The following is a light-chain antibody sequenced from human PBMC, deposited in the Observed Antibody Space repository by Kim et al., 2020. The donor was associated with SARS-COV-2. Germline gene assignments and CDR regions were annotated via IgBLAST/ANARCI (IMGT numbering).Light chain of an antibody. J-gene: IGLJ2*01. CDR1: SSGVGGYNY. CDR3: CSYAGSYGVV. V-gene: IGLV2-11*01. CDR2: DVS. Sequence: GQSATISCTGTSSGVGGYNYVSWYQQHPGKAPKLMIYDVSKRPSGVPDRFSGSKSGNTASLTISGLQAEDEADYYCCSYAGSYGVVFGGGTQLSVL.